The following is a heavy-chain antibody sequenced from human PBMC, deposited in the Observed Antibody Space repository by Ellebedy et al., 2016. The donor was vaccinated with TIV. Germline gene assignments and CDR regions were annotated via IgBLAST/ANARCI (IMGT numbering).Heavy chain of an antibody. J-gene: IGHJ4*02. CDR3: ARDSALGFRHSYNFDY. CDR1: GYTFSGYY. CDR2: INPNSGGT. V-gene: IGHV1-2*02. D-gene: IGHD1-26*01. Sequence: ASVKVSCKASGYTFSGYYVHWVRQAPGQRLEWMGWINPNSGGTNYAQKFQDRVTMTRDTSINTAYMELNRLTSDDTAVYYCARDSALGFRHSYNFDYWGQGTLVTVSS.